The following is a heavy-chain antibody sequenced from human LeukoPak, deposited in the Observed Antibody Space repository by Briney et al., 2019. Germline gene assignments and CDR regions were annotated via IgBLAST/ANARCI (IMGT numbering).Heavy chain of an antibody. V-gene: IGHV3-23*01. CDR3: AKVLNEYYYDSSGYYIFDY. J-gene: IGHJ4*02. D-gene: IGHD3-22*01. CDR2: IFGSGGSA. CDR1: GFTFGSYA. Sequence: GGSLRLSCAASGFTFGSYAMYWVRQAPGKGLEWVSGIFGSGGSAHYADSVKGRFTISRDNSKNTLYLQMNSLRAEDTAVYYCAKVLNEYYYDSSGYYIFDYWGQGTLVTVSS.